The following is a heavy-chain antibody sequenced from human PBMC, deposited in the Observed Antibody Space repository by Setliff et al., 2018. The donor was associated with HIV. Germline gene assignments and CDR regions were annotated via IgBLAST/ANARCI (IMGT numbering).Heavy chain of an antibody. CDR3: ARLPDINSWPFDY. CDR1: GYSISSGCY. D-gene: IGHD6-13*01. Sequence: SETLSLTCAVSGYSISSGCYWGWIRQPPGKGLEWIGSMYHTGSTYYSPSLNSRFTISVDTSKNQFSLMLDSVTAADTAVYYCARLPDINSWPFDYWARGTLVTVSS. J-gene: IGHJ4*02. CDR2: MYHTGST. V-gene: IGHV4-38-2*01.